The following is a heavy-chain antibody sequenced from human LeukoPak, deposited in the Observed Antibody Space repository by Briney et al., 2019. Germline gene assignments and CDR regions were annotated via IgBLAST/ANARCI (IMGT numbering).Heavy chain of an antibody. CDR2: INPNSGGT. D-gene: IGHD3-22*01. Sequence: ASVKVSCKASGYTFTGYYMHWVRQPPGQGLEWMGWINPNSGGTNYAQKFQGRVTMTRDTSISTAYMELSRLRSDDTAVYYCARDRYNYYDSSGYYYMGAFDIWGQGTMVTVSS. V-gene: IGHV1-2*02. J-gene: IGHJ3*02. CDR1: GYTFTGYY. CDR3: ARDRYNYYDSSGYYYMGAFDI.